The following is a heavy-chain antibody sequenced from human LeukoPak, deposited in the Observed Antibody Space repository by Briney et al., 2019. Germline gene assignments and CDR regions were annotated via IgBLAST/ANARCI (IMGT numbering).Heavy chain of an antibody. CDR3: ARPQDSYGYGQNY. V-gene: IGHV3-74*01. CDR1: GFTLSRYW. J-gene: IGHJ4*02. Sequence: GRTLRLSCAASGFTLSRYWMHWVPQAPGKGLVWVSRINSDGSSRSYADSVKARFTISRENAKNTLYLQMNSLRGEDTAVYYCARPQDSYGYGQNYWGQGTLVTVSS. D-gene: IGHD5-18*01. CDR2: INSDGSSR.